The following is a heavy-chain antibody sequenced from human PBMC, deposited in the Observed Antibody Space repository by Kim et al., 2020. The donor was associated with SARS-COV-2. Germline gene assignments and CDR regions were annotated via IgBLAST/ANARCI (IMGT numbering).Heavy chain of an antibody. J-gene: IGHJ5*02. Sequence: SQTLSLTCAISGDSVSSNSAVWNWIRQSPSRGLEWLGRTYYRSKWFIDYAESVKGRITINADASKNQVSLQLNFVTPEDTAVYYCARHKTVAGTFNSNWFDPWGQGTLVTVSS. CDR2: TYYRSKWFI. CDR1: GDSVSSNSAV. CDR3: ARHKTVAGTFNSNWFDP. D-gene: IGHD6-13*01. V-gene: IGHV6-1*01.